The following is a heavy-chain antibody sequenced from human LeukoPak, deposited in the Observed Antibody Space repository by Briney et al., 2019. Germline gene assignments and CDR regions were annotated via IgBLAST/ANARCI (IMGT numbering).Heavy chain of an antibody. J-gene: IGHJ4*02. CDR2: INHSGST. V-gene: IGHV4-34*01. CDR3: ARGTYYDFWSGYYNRVYYFDY. Sequence: SETLSLTCDVYGGSFSGYYWSWIRQPPGKGLEWIGEINHSGSTNYNPSLKSRVTISVDTSKNQFSLKLSSVTAADTAVYYCARGTYYDFWSGYYNRVYYFDYWGQGTLVTVSS. CDR1: GGSFSGYY. D-gene: IGHD3-3*01.